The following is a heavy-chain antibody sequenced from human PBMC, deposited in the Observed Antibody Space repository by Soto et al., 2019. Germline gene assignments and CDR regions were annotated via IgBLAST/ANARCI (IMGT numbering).Heavy chain of an antibody. D-gene: IGHD2-2*01. J-gene: IGHJ3*02. CDR1: GFTFSSYA. V-gene: IGHV3-23*01. CDR2: ISGSGGST. CDR3: AKDQAKVTVPAAFDI. Sequence: AGGSLRLSCAASGFTFSSYAMSWVRQAPGKGLEWVSAISGSGGSTYYADSVKGRFTISRDNSKNTLYLQMNSLRAEDTAVYYCAKDQAKVTVPAAFDIWGQGTMVTVSS.